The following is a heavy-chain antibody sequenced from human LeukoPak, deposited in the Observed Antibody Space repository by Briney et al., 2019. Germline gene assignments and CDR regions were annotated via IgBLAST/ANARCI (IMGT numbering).Heavy chain of an antibody. Sequence: SETLSLTCTVSGGSISSYYWSWIRQPPGKGLEWIGYIYYSGSTNYNPSLKSRVTISVDTSKNQFSLKLSSVTAADTAVYYCARTIAAAGANWFDPWGQGTLVTVSS. CDR1: GGSISSYY. V-gene: IGHV4-59*01. CDR3: ARTIAAAGANWFDP. CDR2: IYYSGST. J-gene: IGHJ5*02. D-gene: IGHD6-13*01.